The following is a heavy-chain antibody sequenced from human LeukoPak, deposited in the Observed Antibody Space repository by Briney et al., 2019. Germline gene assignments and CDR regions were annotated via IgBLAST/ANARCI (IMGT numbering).Heavy chain of an antibody. V-gene: IGHV3-23*01. D-gene: IGHD4-23*01. J-gene: IGHJ5*02. CDR1: GFTFSNYA. CDR2: ISGSGDIT. Sequence: GGSLRLSCAVSGFTFSNYAMSWVRQAPGKGLEWVSAISGSGDITTYADSVKGRFTISRDNSKNTLYLQMNSLRADDTAIYYCARQEPYGGKMFDPWGQGTLVTVPS. CDR3: ARQEPYGGKMFDP.